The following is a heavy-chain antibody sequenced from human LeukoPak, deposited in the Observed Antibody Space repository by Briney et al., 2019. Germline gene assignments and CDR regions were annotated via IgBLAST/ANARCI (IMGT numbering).Heavy chain of an antibody. J-gene: IGHJ3*01. V-gene: IGHV4-4*02. CDR1: GDSITSRNW. Sequence: PSATLSLTCSVSGDSITSRNWWTWVRQTPEKGLEWIGEIFHTGSNNYNPPVEGRVTISIDKSKNPFSLMLTSVTAPDTALYYCARGMWFDTLFSAFDVWGQGTMVSVSS. D-gene: IGHD3-10*01. CDR3: ARGMWFDTLFSAFDV. CDR2: IFHTGSN.